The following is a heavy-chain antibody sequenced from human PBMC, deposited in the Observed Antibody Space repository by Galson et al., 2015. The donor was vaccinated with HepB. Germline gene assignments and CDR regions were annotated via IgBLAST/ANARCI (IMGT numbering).Heavy chain of an antibody. V-gene: IGHV3-53*01. CDR1: GFTVSSNY. D-gene: IGHD2-2*01. CDR2: IYSGGST. J-gene: IGHJ6*02. Sequence: SLRLSCAASGFTVSSNYMSWVRQAPGKGLEWVSVIYSGGSTYYADSVKGRFTISRDNAKNSLYLQMNSLRAEDTAVYYCARDLSVPAARWGYYYYYGMDVWGQGTTVTVSS. CDR3: ARDLSVPAARWGYYYYYGMDV.